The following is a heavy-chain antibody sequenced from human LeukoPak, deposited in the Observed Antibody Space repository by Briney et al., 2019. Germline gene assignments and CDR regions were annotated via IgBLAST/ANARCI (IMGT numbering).Heavy chain of an antibody. Sequence: PSETLSLTCTVSGGSISNSTYYWGWIRQPPGKGLEWVGTVYYSGSAYYNPSLKSRVTISVDTSKNQFSLKLRSVTAADTAVYYCARVVGAYDAFDIWGQGTMVTVSS. CDR2: VYYSGSA. V-gene: IGHV4-39*01. CDR1: GGSISNSTYY. CDR3: ARVVGAYDAFDI. J-gene: IGHJ3*02. D-gene: IGHD1-26*01.